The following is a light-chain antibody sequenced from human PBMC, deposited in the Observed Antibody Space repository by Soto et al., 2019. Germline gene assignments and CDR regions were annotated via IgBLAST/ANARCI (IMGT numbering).Light chain of an antibody. V-gene: IGKV3-15*01. Sequence: EIVMTQSPATLSVSPGERATLSCRVSQSVSSKLAWYQQKPGQGPRLLIYGASSRATGIPARFSGSASGTEFTLTISSQQSEDFAVYYCQHYSTWLWTFGQGTKVEIK. CDR2: GAS. J-gene: IGKJ1*01. CDR1: QSVSSK. CDR3: QHYSTWLWT.